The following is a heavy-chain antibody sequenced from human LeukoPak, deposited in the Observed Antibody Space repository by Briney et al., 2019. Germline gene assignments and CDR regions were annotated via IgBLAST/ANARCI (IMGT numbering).Heavy chain of an antibody. CDR1: GGSISSWGYS. J-gene: IGHJ5*02. D-gene: IGHD2-15*01. CDR2: IYHSGST. Sequence: SQTLSLTCAVSGGSISSWGYSWSWIRQPPGKGLEWIEYIYHSGSTYYNPSLKSRVTISVDRSKNQFSLKLSSVTAADTAVYYCARGGGYCSGGSCFGSPFDPWGQGTLVTVSS. CDR3: ARGGGYCSGGSCFGSPFDP. V-gene: IGHV4-30-2*01.